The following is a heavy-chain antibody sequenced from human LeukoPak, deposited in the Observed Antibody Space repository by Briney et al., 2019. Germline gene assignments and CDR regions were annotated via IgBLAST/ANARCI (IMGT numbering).Heavy chain of an antibody. D-gene: IGHD1-26*01. V-gene: IGHV3-23*01. J-gene: IGHJ4*02. Sequence: PGGSLRLSCAASGFTLSRYGMHWVRQAPGKGLEWVSAISGSGGSTYYADSVKGRFTISRDNSKNTLYLQMNSLRAEDTAVYYCAKDLTLKGATSVSFDYWGQGTLVTVSS. CDR2: ISGSGGST. CDR1: GFTLSRYG. CDR3: AKDLTLKGATSVSFDY.